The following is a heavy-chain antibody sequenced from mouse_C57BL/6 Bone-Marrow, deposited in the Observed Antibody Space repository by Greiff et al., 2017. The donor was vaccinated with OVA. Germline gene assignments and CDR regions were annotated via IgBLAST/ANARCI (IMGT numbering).Heavy chain of an antibody. Sequence: VQLQQPGAELVKPGASVKMSCKASGYTFTSYWITWVKQRPGQGLEWIGDIYPGSGSTNYNEKFKSKATLTVDTSSSTAYMQLSSLTSEDAAVYYCARWSGQLRVLYYFDYWGQGTTLTVSS. CDR3: ARWSGQLRVLYYFDY. J-gene: IGHJ2*01. CDR1: GYTFTSYW. V-gene: IGHV1-55*01. CDR2: IYPGSGST. D-gene: IGHD3-2*02.